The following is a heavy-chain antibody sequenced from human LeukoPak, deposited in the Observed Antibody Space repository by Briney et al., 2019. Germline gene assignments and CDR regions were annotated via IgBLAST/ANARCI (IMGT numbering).Heavy chain of an antibody. Sequence: SETLSLTCTVSGGSISSYYWSWIRQPPGKGLEWIGYIYYSGSTNYNPSLKSRVTISVDTSKNQFSLKLSSVTAADTAVYYCARALGGARYDAFDIWGQGTMVTVSS. V-gene: IGHV4-59*01. CDR3: ARALGGARYDAFDI. CDR2: IYYSGST. CDR1: GGSISSYY. D-gene: IGHD3-16*01. J-gene: IGHJ3*02.